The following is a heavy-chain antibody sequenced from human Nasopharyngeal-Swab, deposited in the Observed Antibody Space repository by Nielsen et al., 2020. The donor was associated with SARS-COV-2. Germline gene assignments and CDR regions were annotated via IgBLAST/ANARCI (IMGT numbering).Heavy chain of an antibody. CDR2: ISGSGGST. V-gene: IGHV3-23*01. Sequence: GESLKISCAASGFTFSSYAMSWVRQAPGKGLVWVSAISGSGGSTYYADSVKGRFTISRDNSKNTLYLQMNSLRAEDTAVYYCAKVLGATTSFDYWGQGTLVTVSS. D-gene: IGHD1-26*01. J-gene: IGHJ4*02. CDR1: GFTFSSYA. CDR3: AKVLGATTSFDY.